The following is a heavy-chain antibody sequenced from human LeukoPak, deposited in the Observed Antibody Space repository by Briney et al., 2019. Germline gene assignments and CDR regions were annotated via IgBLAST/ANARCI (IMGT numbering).Heavy chain of an antibody. CDR1: GGSISSYY. V-gene: IGHV4-59*01. D-gene: IGHD2-2*01. Sequence: PSETLSLTCTVSGGSISSYYRSWIRQPPGKGLEWIGCIYHSGSTNYNPSPTSRVTISVDTSKNQFSLKLSSVTAADTAVYYCARAENHIVVVPAAMGGAFDIWVQGTMVTVS. CDR2: IYHSGST. J-gene: IGHJ3*02. CDR3: ARAENHIVVVPAAMGGAFDI.